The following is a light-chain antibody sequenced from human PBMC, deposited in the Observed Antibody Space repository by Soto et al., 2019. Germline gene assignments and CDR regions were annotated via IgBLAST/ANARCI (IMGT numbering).Light chain of an antibody. CDR3: RQGKKWSRT. CDR1: QSLVNSDGNTY. J-gene: IGKJ1*01. CDR2: KVA. V-gene: IGKV2-30*01. Sequence: DVLMTQSPLSLSVTLGHPASISCTSSQSLVNSDGNTYLNWCQQRTGQYARRLIYKVANRDSGVPDRFSGSGSGTDLTLKISRVEAEDVGVYYCRQGKKWSRTFGQGTKVDI.